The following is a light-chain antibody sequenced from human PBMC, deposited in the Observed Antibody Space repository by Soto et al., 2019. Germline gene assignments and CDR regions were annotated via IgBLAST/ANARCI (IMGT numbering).Light chain of an antibody. J-gene: IGKJ1*01. V-gene: IGKV1-27*01. Sequence: DIQMTQSPSSLSASVGDRVTITCRASQGISNYLAWYQQKPGKVPTLLIYAASTLQSGVPSRFSGSGSGTYFTLTISSLQPEDVATYYCEKYNSAHGTFSQGTKVEIK. CDR3: EKYNSAHGT. CDR1: QGISNY. CDR2: AAS.